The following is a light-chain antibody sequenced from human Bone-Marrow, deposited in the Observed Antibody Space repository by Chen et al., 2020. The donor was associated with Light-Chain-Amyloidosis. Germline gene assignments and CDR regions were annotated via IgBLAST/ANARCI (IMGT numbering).Light chain of an antibody. Sequence: DIVMAQSPLALLVTPGEPASISCRSSQSLLHSNGYNYLDWYLQKPGQSPQLLIYLGSNRASGVPDRFSGSGSGTDFTLKISRVAAEDVGVYYCMQALQTPRLTFGGGTKVEIK. J-gene: IGKJ4*01. CDR3: MQALQTPRLT. CDR2: LGS. V-gene: IGKV2-28*01. CDR1: QSLLHSNGYNY.